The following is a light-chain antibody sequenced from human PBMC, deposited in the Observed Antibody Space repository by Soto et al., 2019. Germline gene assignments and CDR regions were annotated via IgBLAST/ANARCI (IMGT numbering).Light chain of an antibody. CDR1: RSFASSY. CDR2: AAS. V-gene: IGKV3-20*01. CDR3: HQYGSSPLT. Sequence: EIVLTQSPATLSLSPGERATLSCRASRSFASSYLAWYQHKPGQAPRLLIYAASGRARGIPDRFSASGFATEFTLTISRLEPEDFAVYYCHQYGSSPLTLGGGTKVDIK. J-gene: IGKJ4*01.